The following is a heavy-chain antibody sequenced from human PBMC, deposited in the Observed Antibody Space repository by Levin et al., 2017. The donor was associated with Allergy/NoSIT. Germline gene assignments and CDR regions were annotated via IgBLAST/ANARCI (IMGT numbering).Heavy chain of an antibody. CDR2: IFPSDSDT. D-gene: IGHD4-23*01. Sequence: GESLKISCQASGYSFTSYWFGWVRQRPGKGLEWMGLIFPSDSDTRVSPSFQGQIIMSVDKSINTAYLQWSSPKASDSAMDYCARRDSDGSNSFDYWGQGTLVTVSS. CDR3: ARRDSDGSNSFDY. CDR1: GYSFTSYW. V-gene: IGHV5-51*01. J-gene: IGHJ4*02.